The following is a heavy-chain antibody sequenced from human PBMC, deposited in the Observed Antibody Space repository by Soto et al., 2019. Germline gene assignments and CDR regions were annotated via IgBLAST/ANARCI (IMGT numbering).Heavy chain of an antibody. D-gene: IGHD2-15*01. J-gene: IGHJ4*02. CDR1: GFTFSSYA. V-gene: IGHV3-23*01. CDR3: AKELLGYCSGGSCYASDY. Sequence: PVGSLRLSCAASGFTFSSYAMSWVGQAPGKGLEWVSAISGSGGSTDYADSVKGRFTISRDNSKNTLYLQMNSLRAEDTDVYYCAKELLGYCSGGSCYASDYWGQGTLVTVSS. CDR2: ISGSGGST.